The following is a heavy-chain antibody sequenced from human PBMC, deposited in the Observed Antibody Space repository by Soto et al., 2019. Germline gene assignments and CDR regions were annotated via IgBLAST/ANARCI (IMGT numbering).Heavy chain of an antibody. V-gene: IGHV3-15*01. CDR1: GFTFSNAW. Sequence: EAQLVESGGGLVKPGGSLRLSCAASGFTFSNAWISWVRQAPGKGLEWVGRIRTKAAGGTTDYATPLKGRFTISRDDSHNTAYLQMTSLKVEDTAVCYCVTGGHFYGDWGQGTLVIVSS. CDR2: IRTKAAGGTT. CDR3: VTGGHFYGD. J-gene: IGHJ4*02. D-gene: IGHD3-10*01.